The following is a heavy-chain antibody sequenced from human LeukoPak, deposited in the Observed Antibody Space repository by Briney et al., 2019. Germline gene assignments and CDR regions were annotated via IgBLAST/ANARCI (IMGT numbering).Heavy chain of an antibody. J-gene: IGHJ4*02. CDR3: ARATPGGLHGYSFDY. V-gene: IGHV1-8*02. CDR1: GYTLKNYD. CDR2: MNPNSGNT. D-gene: IGHD5-24*01. Sequence: GASVKVSCKASGYTLKNYDINWVRQATGQGLEWMGWMNPNSGNTGFAQKFQDRVSMTRDTSINTAYMKLTSLRSGDTAVYYCARATPGGLHGYSFDYWGQGTVVTVYS.